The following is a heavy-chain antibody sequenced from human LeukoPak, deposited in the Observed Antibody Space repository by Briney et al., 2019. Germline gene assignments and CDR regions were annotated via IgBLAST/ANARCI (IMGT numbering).Heavy chain of an antibody. CDR2: INHSGST. V-gene: IGHV4-34*01. CDR1: GGSFSGYY. J-gene: IGHJ4*02. Sequence: SETLSLTCAVYGGSFSGYYWSWIRHPPGKGLEWIGEINHSGSTNYNPSLKSRVTISVDTSKNQFSLKLSSVTAADTAVYYCARGRLGPQDIVVVPAAQDAYYFDYWGQGTLVTVSS. CDR3: ARGRLGPQDIVVVPAAQDAYYFDY. D-gene: IGHD2-2*01.